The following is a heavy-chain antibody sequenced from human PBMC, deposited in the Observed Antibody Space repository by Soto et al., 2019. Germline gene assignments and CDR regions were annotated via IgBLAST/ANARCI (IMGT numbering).Heavy chain of an antibody. Sequence: SETLSLTCAVYGGSFSGYYWSWIRQPPGKGLEWIGEINHSGSTNYNPSLKSRVTMSVDTSKNQFSLKLSSVTAADTAVYYCARGIEQWLENWFDPWGQGTLVTVSS. CDR1: GGSFSGYY. CDR3: ARGIEQWLENWFDP. CDR2: INHSGST. V-gene: IGHV4-34*01. J-gene: IGHJ5*02. D-gene: IGHD6-19*01.